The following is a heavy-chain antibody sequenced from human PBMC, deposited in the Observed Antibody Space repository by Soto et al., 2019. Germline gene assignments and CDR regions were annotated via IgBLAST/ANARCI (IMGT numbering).Heavy chain of an antibody. CDR3: ARDRSEMATITDYYYGMDV. V-gene: IGHV3-33*01. J-gene: IGHJ6*02. CDR2: IWYDGSNK. CDR1: GFTFSSYG. Sequence: GGSLRLSCAASGFTFSSYGMHWVRQAPGKGLEWVAVIWYDGSNKYYADSVKGRFTISRDNPKNTLYLQMNSLRAEDTAVYYCARDRSEMATITDYYYGMDVWGQGTTVTVS. D-gene: IGHD5-12*01.